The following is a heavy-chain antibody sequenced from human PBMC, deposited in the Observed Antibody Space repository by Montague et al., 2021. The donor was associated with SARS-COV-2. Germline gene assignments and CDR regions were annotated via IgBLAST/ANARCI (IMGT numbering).Heavy chain of an antibody. V-gene: IGHV4-30-2*01. Sequence: ILSLTCVVSGGSISSGGYSWSWIRQPPGKGLEWIGYVYHSGSTYYNPSLKSRVTISVDRSKNQFSLKLSSVTAADTAVYYCAREEGDYGGMDVWGQGTTVTVSS. CDR1: GGSISSGGYS. D-gene: IGHD3-16*01. CDR3: AREEGDYGGMDV. J-gene: IGHJ6*02. CDR2: VYHSGST.